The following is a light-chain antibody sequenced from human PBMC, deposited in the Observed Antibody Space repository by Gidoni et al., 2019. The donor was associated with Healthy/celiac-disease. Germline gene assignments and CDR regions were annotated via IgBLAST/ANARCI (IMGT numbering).Light chain of an antibody. J-gene: IGKJ3*01. CDR1: QSLRPSNGYNY. CDR3: MQALQTTFT. CDR2: LGS. V-gene: IGKV2-28*01. Sequence: IVTTQSPLSLPVTPGEPASISCRSSQSLRPSNGYNYLDWYLQKPGQSPQLLIYLGSNRASGVPDRFSGSGSGTDFTLKISRVEAEDVGVYYCMQALQTTFTFGPGTKVDIK.